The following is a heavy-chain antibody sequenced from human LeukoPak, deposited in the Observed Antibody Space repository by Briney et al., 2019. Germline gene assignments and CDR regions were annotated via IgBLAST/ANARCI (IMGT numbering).Heavy chain of an antibody. J-gene: IGHJ4*02. CDR1: GFTVSSNY. Sequence: GGSLRLSCAASGFTVSSNYMSWVRQAPGKGLEWVSVIYSGGSTYYADSVKGRFTISRDNSKNTLYLQMNSLRAEDTAVYYCARDKWYYYGSGSYYLDYWGQGTLVTVSS. CDR3: ARDKWYYYGSGSYYLDY. D-gene: IGHD3-10*01. V-gene: IGHV3-66*01. CDR2: IYSGGST.